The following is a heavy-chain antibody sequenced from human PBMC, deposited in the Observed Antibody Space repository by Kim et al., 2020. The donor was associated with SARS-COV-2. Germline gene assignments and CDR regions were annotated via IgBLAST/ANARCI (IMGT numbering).Heavy chain of an antibody. J-gene: IGHJ5*02. CDR3: ARVIGSSTSLAWFDP. Sequence: PSLKSRVTISVDTSKTQFSLKLSSVTAADTAVYYCARVIGSSTSLAWFDPWGQGTLVTVSS. D-gene: IGHD2-2*01. V-gene: IGHV4-30-2*05.